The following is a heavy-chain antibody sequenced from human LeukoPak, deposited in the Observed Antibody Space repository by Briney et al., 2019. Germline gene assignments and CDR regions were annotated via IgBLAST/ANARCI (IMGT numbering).Heavy chain of an antibody. CDR1: GYTFTSYD. V-gene: IGHV1-2*02. D-gene: IGHD3-16*01. Sequence: ASVKVSCKASGYTFTSYDINWVRQATGQGLEWMGWINPNSGGTNYAQKFQGRVTMTRDTSISTAYMELSRLRSDDTAVYYCARDYVWGSEGQNWFDPWGQGTLVTVSS. CDR3: ARDYVWGSEGQNWFDP. CDR2: INPNSGGT. J-gene: IGHJ5*02.